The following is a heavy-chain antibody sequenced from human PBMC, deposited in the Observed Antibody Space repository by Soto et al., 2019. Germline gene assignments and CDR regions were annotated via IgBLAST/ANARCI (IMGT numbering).Heavy chain of an antibody. V-gene: IGHV4-34*01. D-gene: IGHD7-27*01. J-gene: IGHJ6*02. CDR2: INHSGST. CDR1: GGSFSGYY. Sequence: PSESLSLTCAAYGGSFSGYYWSWIRKPPGKGLEWIGEINHSGSTNYNPSLKSRVTISVDTSKNQFSLKLSSVTAADTAVYYCARNWDLFRYGMDVWGQGTTVTVSS. CDR3: ARNWDLFRYGMDV.